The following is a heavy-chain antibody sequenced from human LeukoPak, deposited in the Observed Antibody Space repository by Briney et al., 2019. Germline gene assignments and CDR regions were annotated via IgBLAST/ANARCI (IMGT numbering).Heavy chain of an antibody. Sequence: GGSLRLSCAASGFIFNSYALGWVRQAPGKGLEWVSTISSSGGRTYYADSVRGRFTISRDDSKNTFYLQLNSLRAEDTAVYYCAKDRVAEYFDWFNAFDIWGQGTMVTVSS. V-gene: IGHV3-23*01. CDR2: ISSSGGRT. D-gene: IGHD3-9*01. J-gene: IGHJ3*02. CDR1: GFIFNSYA. CDR3: AKDRVAEYFDWFNAFDI.